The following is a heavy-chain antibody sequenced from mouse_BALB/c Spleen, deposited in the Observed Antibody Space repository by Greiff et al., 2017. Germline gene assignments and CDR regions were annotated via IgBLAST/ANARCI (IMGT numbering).Heavy chain of an antibody. CDR1: GFNIKDTY. D-gene: IGHD2-3*01. Sequence: EVQLVESGAELVKPGASVKLSCTASGFNIKDTYMHWVKQRPEQGLEWIGRIDPANGNTKYDPKFQGKATITADTSSNTAYLQLSSLTSEDTAVYYCARLGYDGYYRDYFDYWGQGTTLTVSS. CDR3: ARLGYDGYYRDYFDY. V-gene: IGHV14-3*02. CDR2: IDPANGNT. J-gene: IGHJ2*01.